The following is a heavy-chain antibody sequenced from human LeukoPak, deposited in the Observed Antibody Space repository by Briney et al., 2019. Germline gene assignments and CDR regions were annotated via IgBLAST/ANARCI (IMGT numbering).Heavy chain of an antibody. D-gene: IGHD6-19*01. CDR1: GGSITSYY. CDR2: IYSSGST. CDR3: ARTTVAGGWDC. Sequence: KPSETLSLTCTVSGGSITSYYWSWIRPPAGKGLEWIGRIYSSGSTNYNPSLKSRVTMSVDTSKNHFSLKLTSVTAADPAVYYWARTTVAGGWDCGGQGSLVTV. J-gene: IGHJ4*02. V-gene: IGHV4-4*07.